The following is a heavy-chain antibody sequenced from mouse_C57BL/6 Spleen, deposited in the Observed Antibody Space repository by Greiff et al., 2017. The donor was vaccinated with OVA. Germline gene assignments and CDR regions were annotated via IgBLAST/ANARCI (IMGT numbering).Heavy chain of an antibody. J-gene: IGHJ3*01. CDR1: GYTFTSYW. CDR3: ATGGGYGNWAY. V-gene: IGHV1-74*01. CDR2: IHPSDSDT. Sequence: QVQLQQSGAELVKPGASVKVSCKASGYTFTSYWMHWVKQRPGQGLEWIGRIHPSDSDTNYNQKFKGKATLTVDKASSNAYMQLSSLKSENSAVYNCATGGGYGNWAYWGQGTLVTVSA. D-gene: IGHD2-10*02.